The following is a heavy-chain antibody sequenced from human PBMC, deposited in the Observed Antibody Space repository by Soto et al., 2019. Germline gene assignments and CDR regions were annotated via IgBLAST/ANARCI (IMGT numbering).Heavy chain of an antibody. V-gene: IGHV1-8*01. CDR2: MNPNSGNT. J-gene: IGHJ5*02. CDR3: ARGIKYGAYSRWFDP. CDR1: GYTFTSYD. Sequence: ASVKVSCKASGYTFTSYDINWVRQATGQGLEYLGWMNPNSGNTAYVQKFQGRVTMTWDTSITTAYMELSSLRSEDTAMYFCARGIKYGAYSRWFDPWGQGTLVTVSS. D-gene: IGHD4-17*01.